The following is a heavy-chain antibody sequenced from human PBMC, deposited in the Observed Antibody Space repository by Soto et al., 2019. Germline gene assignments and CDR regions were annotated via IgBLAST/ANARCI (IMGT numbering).Heavy chain of an antibody. CDR2: ISYDGSNK. J-gene: IGHJ6*02. V-gene: IGHV3-30-3*01. CDR1: GFTFSSYA. D-gene: IGHD3-10*01. Sequence: GGSLRLSCAASGFTFSSYAMHWVRQAPGKGLEWVAVISYDGSNKYYADSVKGGFTISRDNSKNTLYPQMNSLGAEDTAVYYCARDLGVRGVNYYYYGMDVWGQGTTVTVSS. CDR3: ARDLGVRGVNYYYYGMDV.